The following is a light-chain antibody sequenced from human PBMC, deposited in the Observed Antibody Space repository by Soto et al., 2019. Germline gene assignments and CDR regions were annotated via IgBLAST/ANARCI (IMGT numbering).Light chain of an antibody. CDR2: DVT. CDR3: NSYRTSNTVI. Sequence: QCVLTQPASVSGSPGQSITISCTGTSSDVGGYNYVSWYQQYPGKAPKLMIFDVTYRPSGVSNRFSGSKSGNMASLTIYGLQAEDEADYYCNSYRTSNTVIFGGGTKLTVL. CDR1: SSDVGGYNY. V-gene: IGLV2-14*01. J-gene: IGLJ2*01.